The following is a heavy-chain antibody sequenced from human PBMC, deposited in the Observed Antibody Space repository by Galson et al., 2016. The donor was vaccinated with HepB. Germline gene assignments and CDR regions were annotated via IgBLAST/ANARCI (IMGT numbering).Heavy chain of an antibody. D-gene: IGHD4-17*01. V-gene: IGHV1-46*03. CDR3: ARDRTVTTLLHD. J-gene: IGHJ1*01. CDR1: GYIFSNYH. Sequence: SVKVSCKASGYIFSNYHPHWVRQAPGQGLEWMGEINPSDITTNYAQKFQGRVTMTSDTATSTVYMELSRLRSDDTAVYYCARDRTVTTLLHDWGQGTLVTVSS. CDR2: INPSDITT.